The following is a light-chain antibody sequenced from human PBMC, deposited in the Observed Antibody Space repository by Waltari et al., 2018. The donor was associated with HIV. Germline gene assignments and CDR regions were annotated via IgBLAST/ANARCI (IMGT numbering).Light chain of an antibody. V-gene: IGKV1-33*01. CDR2: DAS. CDR1: HDIGNN. J-gene: IGKJ5*01. CDR3: QHYEGLPDDNVPNA. Sequence: DIQLTQSPPSLSASVAARVTSTCPPSHDIGNNLNWHQQLPGKATKVLIYDASDMEPGVPSRFSGSGSGIDFTFTIINLQPEDIATYYCQHYEGLPDDNVPNAFGPGTRLEIK.